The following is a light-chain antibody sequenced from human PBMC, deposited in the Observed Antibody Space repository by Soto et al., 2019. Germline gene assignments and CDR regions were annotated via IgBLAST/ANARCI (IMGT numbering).Light chain of an antibody. CDR3: QQSYSTPPYT. Sequence: DIQMTQSPSSLSASVGDRVTITCRASQSISSYLNWYQQKPGKAPKLLIYAASSLQSGVPSRFSGSGSGTDFTRTISSLQPEDFATYYWQQSYSTPPYTFGQGTKLEIK. CDR2: AAS. CDR1: QSISSY. V-gene: IGKV1-39*01. J-gene: IGKJ2*01.